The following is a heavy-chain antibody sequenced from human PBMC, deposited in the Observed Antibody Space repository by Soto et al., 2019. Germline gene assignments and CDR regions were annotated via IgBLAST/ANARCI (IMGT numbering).Heavy chain of an antibody. Sequence: QVQLQESGPGLVKPSQTLSLTCTVSGGSISNVEYYWSWIRQSPDKGLEWIGYIYNGGTTWYNPSLTSPIPISIHTSKTQFSLKLTSVTAADTAVYYCARGPSGDKVDYWSQGTLVTVSS. D-gene: IGHD7-27*01. V-gene: IGHV4-30-4*01. CDR3: ARGPSGDKVDY. CDR2: IYNGGTT. CDR1: GGSISNVEYY. J-gene: IGHJ4*02.